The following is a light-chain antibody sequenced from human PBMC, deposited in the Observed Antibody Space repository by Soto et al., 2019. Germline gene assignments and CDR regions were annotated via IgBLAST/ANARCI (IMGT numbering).Light chain of an antibody. CDR1: QSISKW. J-gene: IGKJ1*01. Sequence: IKVNNSRSTQSASLEDRVSITCRASQSISKWLAWHQQKPGKAPKLLIYDASTLQSGVPPRFSGSGSGTEFTLTISIRKPEDFATYYSLHPTSYPPTFAQGTKVDIK. CDR2: DAS. V-gene: IGKV1-5*01. CDR3: LHPTSYPPT.